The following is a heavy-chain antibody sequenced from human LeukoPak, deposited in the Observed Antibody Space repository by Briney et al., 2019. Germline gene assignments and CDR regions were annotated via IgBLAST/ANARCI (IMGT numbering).Heavy chain of an antibody. V-gene: IGHV4-38-2*01. CDR2: IYHSGST. CDR1: GYSISSGYY. J-gene: IGHJ4*02. Sequence: SETLSLTCAVSGYSISSGYYWGWIRQPPGKGLEWIGRIYHSGSTYYNPSLKSRVTISVDTSKNQFSLKLSSVTAADTAVYYCARVKGNSSSWYLRYWGQGTLVTVSS. D-gene: IGHD6-13*01. CDR3: ARVKGNSSSWYLRY.